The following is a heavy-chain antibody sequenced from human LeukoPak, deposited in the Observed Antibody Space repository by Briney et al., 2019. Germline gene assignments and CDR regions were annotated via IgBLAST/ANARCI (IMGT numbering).Heavy chain of an antibody. CDR1: GYSFSGYA. CDR2: ISAYSGDT. CDR3: ARPGTSYGDYGWYFDL. Sequence: ASVKVSCKASGYSFSGYAISWVRQAPGQGLEWIGRISAYSGDTKYAQNFQGRLTMTTDTSTSTAYMELRSLRSDDTAVYFCARPGTSYGDYGWYFDLWGRGTLVTVSS. J-gene: IGHJ2*01. V-gene: IGHV1-18*04. D-gene: IGHD4-17*01.